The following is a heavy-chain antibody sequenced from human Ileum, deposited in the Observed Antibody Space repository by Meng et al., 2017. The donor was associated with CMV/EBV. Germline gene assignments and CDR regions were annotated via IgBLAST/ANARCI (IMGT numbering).Heavy chain of an antibody. CDR1: GDSVSSNSVT. CDR3: ATEYSASPGWFDP. D-gene: IGHD5-12*01. Sequence: QVLRQQSGPGLVKPSQTLSLPCAISGDSVSSNSVTWNWIRQSPSRGLEWLGRTYYRSKWYNDYAVSVKSRITINPDTSKNQFSLQLNSMTDADTGVYYCATEYSASPGWFDPWGQGILVTASS. V-gene: IGHV6-1*01. CDR2: TYYRSKWYN. J-gene: IGHJ5*02.